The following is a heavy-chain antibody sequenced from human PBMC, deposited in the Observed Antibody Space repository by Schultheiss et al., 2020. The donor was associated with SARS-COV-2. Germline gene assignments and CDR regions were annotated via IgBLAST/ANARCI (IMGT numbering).Heavy chain of an antibody. D-gene: IGHD5-24*01. CDR3: GRQERSEGD. CDR1: GGSISSSSYY. V-gene: IGHV4-39*01. Sequence: SQTLSLTCTVSGGSISSSSYYWGWIRQPPGKGLEWIGSIYYTGSTYYNPSLKSRVTISVDTSNNQFSVKVNSVTAADTAVYYCGRQERSEGDWGPGTLVTVCS. J-gene: IGHJ4*02. CDR2: IYYTGST.